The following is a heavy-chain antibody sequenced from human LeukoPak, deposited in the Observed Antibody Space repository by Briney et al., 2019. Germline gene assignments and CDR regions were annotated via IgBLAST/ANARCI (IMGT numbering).Heavy chain of an antibody. V-gene: IGHV4-39*01. CDR2: IYYGENT. D-gene: IGHD4-17*01. Sequence: SETLSLTCTVSGGSISSGPYYWGWIRQPPGKGLEWIGNIYYGENTYYNPSLKSRVTISIDTSKNQFYLKLSSLTAADTAVYYCARGPLTVTRGFDPWGQGTLVTVSS. J-gene: IGHJ5*02. CDR3: ARGPLTVTRGFDP. CDR1: GGSISSGPYY.